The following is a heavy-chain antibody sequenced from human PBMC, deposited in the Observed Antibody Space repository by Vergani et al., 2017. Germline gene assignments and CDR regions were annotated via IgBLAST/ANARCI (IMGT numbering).Heavy chain of an antibody. D-gene: IGHD4-11*01. J-gene: IGHJ4*02. CDR3: AIWPHDYSNCPG. CDR2: IIPILGIA. Sequence: QVQLVQSGAEVKKPGSSVKVSCKASGGTFSSYTISWVRQAPGQGLEWMGRIIPILGIANYAQKFQGRVTITADKSTSTAYMELRGLGSDDTAVYYCAIWPHDYSNCPGWGQGTLVTVSS. V-gene: IGHV1-69*02. CDR1: GGTFSSYT.